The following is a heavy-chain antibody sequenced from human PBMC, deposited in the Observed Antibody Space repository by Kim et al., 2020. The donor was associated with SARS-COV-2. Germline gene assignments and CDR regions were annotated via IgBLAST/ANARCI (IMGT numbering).Heavy chain of an antibody. Sequence: GGSLRLSCAASGFTFSSYWMHWVRQAPGKGLVWVSRINSDGSSTSYADSVKGRFTISRDNAKNTLYLQMNSLRAEDTAVYYCARGSSGWYAPLGYHYGMALWGQGTTVTVSS. D-gene: IGHD6-19*01. CDR3: ARGSSGWYAPLGYHYGMAL. CDR1: GFTFSSYW. V-gene: IGHV3-74*01. CDR2: INSDGSST. J-gene: IGHJ6*02.